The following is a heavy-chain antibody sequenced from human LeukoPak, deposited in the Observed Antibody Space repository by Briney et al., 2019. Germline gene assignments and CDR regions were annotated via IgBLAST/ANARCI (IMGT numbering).Heavy chain of an antibody. D-gene: IGHD2-21*01. V-gene: IGHV1-69*13. J-gene: IGHJ4*02. CDR3: ACGGDRPPSPADY. CDR2: IIPIFGTA. Sequence: ASVKVSCKASGGTFCSYAISWVRQAPGQGLEWMGGIIPIFGTANYAQKFQGRVTITADESTSTAYMELSSLRSEDTAVYYCACGGDRPPSPADYWGQGTLVTVSS. CDR1: GGTFCSYA.